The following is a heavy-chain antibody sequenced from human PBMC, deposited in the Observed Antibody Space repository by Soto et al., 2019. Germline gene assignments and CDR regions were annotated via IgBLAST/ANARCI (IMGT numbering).Heavy chain of an antibody. CDR2: ITWDGGRT. Sequence: GGSLRLSCAASGFTFDDYTMHWVRQAPGKGLEWVSLITWDGGRTYYADSVKGRFTISRDNSKNSLFLQMDSLTTEDTALYYCAKDIETRVANAFDYWGLGTLVTVSS. D-gene: IGHD5-12*01. CDR1: GFTFDDYT. V-gene: IGHV3-43*01. J-gene: IGHJ4*02. CDR3: AKDIETRVANAFDY.